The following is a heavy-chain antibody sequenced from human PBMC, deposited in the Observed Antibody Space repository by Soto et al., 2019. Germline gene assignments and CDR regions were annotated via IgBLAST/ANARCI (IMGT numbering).Heavy chain of an antibody. CDR2: IKQDGSEK. CDR3: ARDYGDWLGDAFDI. CDR1: GFTFSSYW. J-gene: IGHJ3*02. V-gene: IGHV3-7*01. D-gene: IGHD4-17*01. Sequence: GGSLRLSCAASGFTFSSYWMSWVRQAPGKGLEWVANIKQDGSEKYYVDSVKGRFTISRDNAKNSLYLQMNSLRAEDTAVYYCARDYGDWLGDAFDIWGQGTMVTVSS.